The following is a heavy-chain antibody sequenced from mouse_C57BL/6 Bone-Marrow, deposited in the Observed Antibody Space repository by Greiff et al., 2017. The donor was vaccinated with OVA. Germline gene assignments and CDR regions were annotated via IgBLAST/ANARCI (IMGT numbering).Heavy chain of an antibody. J-gene: IGHJ4*01. CDR1: GYTFTSYW. CDR2: INPSSGYT. V-gene: IGHV1-7*01. Sequence: QVQLQQSRAELAKPGASVKLSCKASGYTFTSYWMHWVKQRPGQGLEWIGYINPSSGYTTYNQKLTDKATLTAAKSSSTAYMQLSSLTYDDSAVYYCASGGSYAMDYWGPGTTVTVSS. CDR3: ASGGSYAMDY.